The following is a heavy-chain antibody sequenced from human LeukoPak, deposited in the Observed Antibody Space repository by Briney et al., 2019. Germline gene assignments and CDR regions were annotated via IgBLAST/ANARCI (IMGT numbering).Heavy chain of an antibody. CDR2: IWYDGSNK. V-gene: IGHV3-33*01. Sequence: GRSLRLSCAASGFTFSSYGMHWVRQAPGKGLEWVAVIWYDGSNKYYADSVKGRFTISRDNSKNTLYLQMNSLRAEDTAVYYCARDQYDSSGPPDYWGQGTPVTVSS. CDR3: ARDQYDSSGPPDY. J-gene: IGHJ4*02. CDR1: GFTFSSYG. D-gene: IGHD3-22*01.